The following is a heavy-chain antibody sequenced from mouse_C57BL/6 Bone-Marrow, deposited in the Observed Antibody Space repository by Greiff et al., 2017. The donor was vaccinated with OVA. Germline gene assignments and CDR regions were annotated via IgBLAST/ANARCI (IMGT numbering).Heavy chain of an antibody. J-gene: IGHJ3*01. CDR2: ISDGGSYT. CDR3: ARYGYDGSWFAY. V-gene: IGHV5-4*03. Sequence: DVKLVESGGGLVKPGGSLKLSCAASGFTFSSYAMSWVRQTPEKRLEWVATISDGGSYTYYPDNVKGRFTISRDNAKNNLYLQMSHLKSEDTAMYYCARYGYDGSWFAYWGQGTLVTVSA. CDR1: GFTFSSYA. D-gene: IGHD2-2*01.